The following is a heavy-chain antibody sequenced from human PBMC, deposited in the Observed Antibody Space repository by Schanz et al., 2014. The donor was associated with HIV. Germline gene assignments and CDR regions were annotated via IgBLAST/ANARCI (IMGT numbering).Heavy chain of an antibody. J-gene: IGHJ5*02. CDR2: RKLDGSEK. D-gene: IGHD1-20*01. CDR1: GFTFKTYW. V-gene: IGHV3-7*01. Sequence: EGQLVESGGASLQPGGSLRLSCAASGFTFKTYWMSWLRQAPGKGLEWLANRKLDGSEKYYVDSVKARFTSSRDNTKNALYLQMNSLRAEDTAVYYCAGDYHWNWFDPGGQGTLVTVSS. CDR3: AGDYHWNWFDP.